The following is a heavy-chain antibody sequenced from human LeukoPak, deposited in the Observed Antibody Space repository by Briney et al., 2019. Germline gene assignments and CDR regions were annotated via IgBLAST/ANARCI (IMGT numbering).Heavy chain of an antibody. CDR2: IYSGGTT. D-gene: IGHD3-22*01. CDR3: ARARNNYDSSGFSALDY. Sequence: PGGSLRLSCAASGFTVSSYYMSWVRQAPGKGLEWVSVIYSGGTTHYADSVRGRFTISRDNSKNTLYLQMNSLRAEDTAVYYCARARNNYDSSGFSALDYWGQGTLVTVSS. J-gene: IGHJ4*02. V-gene: IGHV3-53*01. CDR1: GFTVSSYY.